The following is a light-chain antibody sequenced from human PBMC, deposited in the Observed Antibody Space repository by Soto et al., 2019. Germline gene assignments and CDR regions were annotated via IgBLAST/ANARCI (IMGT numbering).Light chain of an antibody. V-gene: IGKV1-5*03. J-gene: IGKJ3*01. Sequence: DIQLTQSPSSLSASVGGRVTITCRASQIISTWLAWYQQKSGEAPKLLIYRATKLVSRVRSRFSGSGSGTEFTLTISGLQPDDFSIYCGLHYETYSGTFGPRTKVDF. CDR3: LHYETYSGT. CDR1: QIISTW. CDR2: RAT.